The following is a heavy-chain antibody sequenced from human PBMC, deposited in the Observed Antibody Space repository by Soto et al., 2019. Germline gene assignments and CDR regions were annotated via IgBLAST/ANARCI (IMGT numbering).Heavy chain of an antibody. CDR2: INPDNGNT. V-gene: IGHV1-3*01. CDR1: GYTFTRYT. D-gene: IGHD2-15*01. J-gene: IGHJ5*02. CDR3: QRGIATGQRAP. Sequence: QVQLVQSGADVKKPGASVKISCKASGYTFTRYTMNWVRQAPGQRLAWMGWINPDNGNTKSSQKFQDRVIITRDTSASTAYMDLSSLRSEDTAVYYCQRGIATGQRAPWGQGTLVTVSS.